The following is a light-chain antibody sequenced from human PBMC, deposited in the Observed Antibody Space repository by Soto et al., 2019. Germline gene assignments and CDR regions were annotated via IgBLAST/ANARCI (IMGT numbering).Light chain of an antibody. J-gene: IGLJ2*01. CDR2: DVS. Sequence: QSALTQPASVSGSPGQSITNSCTGTSSDVGGYNYVSWYQQHPGKAPKLMIYDVSNRPSGVSNRFSGSKSGNTASLTISGLQAEDEADYYCSSSTSSSTLVVFGGGTKLTVL. V-gene: IGLV2-14*01. CDR1: SSDVGGYNY. CDR3: SSSTSSSTLVV.